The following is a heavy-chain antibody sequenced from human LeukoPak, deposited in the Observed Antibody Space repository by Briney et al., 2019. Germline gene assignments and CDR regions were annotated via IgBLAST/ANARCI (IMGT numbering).Heavy chain of an antibody. CDR1: GGSFSGYY. CDR3: ARGGRDIVVVPAAKYNWFDP. J-gene: IGHJ5*02. D-gene: IGHD2-2*01. Sequence: SETLSLTCAVYGGSFSGYYWSWIRQPPGKGLEWIGEINHSGSTNYNPSFKSRVTISVDTSKNQFSLKLSSVTAADTAVYYCARGGRDIVVVPAAKYNWFDPWGQGTLVTVSS. CDR2: INHSGST. V-gene: IGHV4-34*01.